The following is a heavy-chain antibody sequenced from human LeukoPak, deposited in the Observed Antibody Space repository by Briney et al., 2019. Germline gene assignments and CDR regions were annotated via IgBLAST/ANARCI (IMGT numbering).Heavy chain of an antibody. D-gene: IGHD2-21*02. CDR3: AKRISGAYYSVIDS. CDR2: IRNDKSSE. Sequence: QPGGSLRLSCAASELSFSTNSIHWVRQAPGKGLEWVAFIRNDKSSEHYADSVKGRFTISRDNSKNTLYLQMNSLRPEDTAVYYCAKRISGAYYSVIDSWGQGTLVIVSS. J-gene: IGHJ4*02. V-gene: IGHV3-30*02. CDR1: ELSFSTNS.